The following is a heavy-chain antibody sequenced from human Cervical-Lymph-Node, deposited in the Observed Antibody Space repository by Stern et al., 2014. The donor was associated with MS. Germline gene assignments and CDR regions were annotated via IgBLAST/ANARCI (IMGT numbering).Heavy chain of an antibody. CDR2: THRSGNT. CDR1: PYSISSGYY. J-gene: IGHJ4*02. Sequence: QLQLQESGPRLVKPSETLSLTCSVSPYSISSGYYWAWIRPSPGMGLEWIGTTHRSGNTYYNPSLKSRVTISADTSKNQFFLMLTSVAAADTAVYYCARWGYGDYEADYWGQGTLVTVSS. D-gene: IGHD4-17*01. CDR3: ARWGYGDYEADY. V-gene: IGHV4-38-2*02.